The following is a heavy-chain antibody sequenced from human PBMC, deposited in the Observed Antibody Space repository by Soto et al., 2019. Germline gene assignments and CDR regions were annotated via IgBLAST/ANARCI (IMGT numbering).Heavy chain of an antibody. CDR3: TRSSVRPSGGLIGPFEL. CDR2: INAANGNT. Sequence: ASVKVSCKASGYNFNTYALHWVRQAPGQRLEWMGWINAANGNTKYSQKFQGRVSITRDTSASTVYMELSSLRSEDTAVYYCTRSSVRPSGGLIGPFELRGQGTLVTVSS. V-gene: IGHV1-3*01. D-gene: IGHD3-16*02. J-gene: IGHJ4*02. CDR1: GYNFNTYA.